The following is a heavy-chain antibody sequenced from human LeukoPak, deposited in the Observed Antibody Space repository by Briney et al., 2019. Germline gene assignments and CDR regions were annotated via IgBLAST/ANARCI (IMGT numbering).Heavy chain of an antibody. D-gene: IGHD3-3*01. CDR3: ARYYDFWSGYHDY. Sequence: SETLSLTCTVSGGSISSSSYYWGWIRQPPGKGLEWIVSIYYSGSTYYNPSLKSRVTIPVDTSKTQFSLKLSSVTAADTAVYYCARYYDFWSGYHDYWGQGTLVTVSS. CDR2: IYYSGST. V-gene: IGHV4-39*01. J-gene: IGHJ4*02. CDR1: GGSISSSSYY.